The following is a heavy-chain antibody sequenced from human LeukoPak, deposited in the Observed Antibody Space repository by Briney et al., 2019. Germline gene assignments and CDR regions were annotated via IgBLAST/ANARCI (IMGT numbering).Heavy chain of an antibody. CDR1: GYFISSGYY. CDR3: ARLSGY. CDR2: IYHSGST. Sequence: SETLSLTXAVSGYFISSGYYWGWMRQPPGKGLEWIGTIYHSGSTYYNPSLKSRVTMSVDTSKNHFSLKLSSVTAADTAVYYCARLSGYWGQGTLVTVSS. J-gene: IGHJ4*02. V-gene: IGHV4-38-2*01.